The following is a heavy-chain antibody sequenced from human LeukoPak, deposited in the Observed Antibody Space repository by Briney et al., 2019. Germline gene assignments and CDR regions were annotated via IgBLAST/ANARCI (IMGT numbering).Heavy chain of an antibody. Sequence: GGSLRLSCAASGFTFSSYSMHWVRQAPGKGLEWVANIKQDGSERDYVDSVKGRFTISRDNAKNSLYLQMNSLRAEDTAVYYCARGRNSGWYYDSWGQGTLVTVSS. V-gene: IGHV3-7*05. J-gene: IGHJ5*02. CDR1: GFTFSSYS. CDR2: IKQDGSER. D-gene: IGHD6-19*01. CDR3: ARGRNSGWYYDS.